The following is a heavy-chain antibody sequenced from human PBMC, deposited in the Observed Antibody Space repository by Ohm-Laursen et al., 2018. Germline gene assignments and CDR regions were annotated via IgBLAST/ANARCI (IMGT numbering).Heavy chain of an antibody. Sequence: SLRLSCSASGFTFSNARMNWVRQAPEKGLEWVARIKSKTDGGTTDYAAPVKGRFTISRDDSKNTLYLQMNSLKTEDTAVYYCTRDGTYYYDSSGYYYVGAYYYGMDVWGQGTTVTVSS. CDR3: TRDGTYYYDSSGYYYVGAYYYGMDV. J-gene: IGHJ6*02. CDR2: IKSKTDGGTT. D-gene: IGHD3-22*01. V-gene: IGHV3-15*01. CDR1: GFTFSNAR.